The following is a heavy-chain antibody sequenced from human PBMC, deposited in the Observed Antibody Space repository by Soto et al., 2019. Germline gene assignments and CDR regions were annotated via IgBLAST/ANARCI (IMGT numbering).Heavy chain of an antibody. CDR2: FDPEDGET. CDR1: GYTLTELS. J-gene: IGHJ4*02. Sequence: ASVKVSCKVSGYTLTELSMHWVRQAPGKGLEWMGGFDPEDGETIYAQKFQGRVTMTEDTSTDTAYMELSSLRSEDTAVYYCATGNWNYYYFDYWGQGTLVTVSS. V-gene: IGHV1-24*01. D-gene: IGHD1-7*01. CDR3: ATGNWNYYYFDY.